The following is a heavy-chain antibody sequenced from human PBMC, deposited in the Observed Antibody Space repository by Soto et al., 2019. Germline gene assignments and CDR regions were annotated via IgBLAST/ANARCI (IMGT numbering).Heavy chain of an antibody. CDR1: GYTFTNYD. V-gene: IGHV1-8*01. CDR2: MNPNSGNT. CDR3: ARGPTWAGNVDY. J-gene: IGHJ4*02. Sequence: QVQLVQSGAEVKKPGASVKVSCKASGYTFTNYDINWVRQATGQVLEWMGWMNPNSGNTGYAQKFKGRVTMTRTTSISTAYMKLSSVRSEDTAVSYCARGPTWAGNVDYWGQGTLVTVSS. D-gene: IGHD1-1*01.